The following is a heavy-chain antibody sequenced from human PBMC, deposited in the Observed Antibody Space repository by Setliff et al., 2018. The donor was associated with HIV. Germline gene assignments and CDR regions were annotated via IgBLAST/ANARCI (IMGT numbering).Heavy chain of an antibody. Sequence: KPSETLSLTCTVSGYSITSGYYWGWIRQPPGKGLEWIGSIYHSGNTYYMPSLQSRVTISVDMSKNQFSLNLNSVTAADTAVYYCARSLAGLMNYFDYWGQGMLVTVSS. CDR2: IYHSGNT. CDR3: ARSLAGLMNYFDY. J-gene: IGHJ4*02. D-gene: IGHD6-19*01. V-gene: IGHV4-38-2*02. CDR1: GYSITSGYY.